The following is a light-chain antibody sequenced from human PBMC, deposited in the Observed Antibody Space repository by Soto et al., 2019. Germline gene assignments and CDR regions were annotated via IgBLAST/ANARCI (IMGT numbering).Light chain of an antibody. J-gene: IGKJ4*01. CDR1: QSINIY. Sequence: DVQMTQSPSSLSASVGDRVTITCRASQSINIYLNWYQQKPGKAPKLLIYAVSKLHRGVSSRFSGSASGTDFTLTTSSLQPEDFATYYCQQTDSAPSFGGGTRVEIK. CDR3: QQTDSAPS. V-gene: IGKV1-39*01. CDR2: AVS.